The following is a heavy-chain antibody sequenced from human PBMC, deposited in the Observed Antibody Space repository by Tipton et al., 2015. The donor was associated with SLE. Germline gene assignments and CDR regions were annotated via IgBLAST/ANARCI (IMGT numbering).Heavy chain of an antibody. V-gene: IGHV4-4*07. D-gene: IGHD2-8*01. CDR3: ARHDTNYGRNWFDP. CDR1: GGSINKYY. CDR2: IYSSGST. Sequence: TLSLTCNVSGGSINKYYWTWIRQPAGKGLEWIGRIYSSGSTDYNPSLKSRVTMSVDTSRNQFSLKLSSVTAADTAVYYCARHDTNYGRNWFDPWGQGTLVTVSS. J-gene: IGHJ5*02.